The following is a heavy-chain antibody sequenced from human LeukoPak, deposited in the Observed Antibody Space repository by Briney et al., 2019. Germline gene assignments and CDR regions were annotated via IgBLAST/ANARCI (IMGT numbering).Heavy chain of an antibody. D-gene: IGHD3-22*01. CDR2: IYYSGST. Sequence: SETLSLTCTVSGGSITNYYWSWIRQPPGKGLEWIAYIYYSGSTNYNPSLKSRVTMSVDTSKNQFSLKLSSVTAADTAVYYCATLYYDGSLGDYWGQGTLVTVSS. CDR1: GGSITNYY. CDR3: ATLYYDGSLGDY. J-gene: IGHJ4*02. V-gene: IGHV4-59*12.